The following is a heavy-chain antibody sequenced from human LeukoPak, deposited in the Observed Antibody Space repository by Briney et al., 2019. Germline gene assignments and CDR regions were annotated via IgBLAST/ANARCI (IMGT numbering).Heavy chain of an antibody. D-gene: IGHD6-13*01. CDR2: INTNTGNP. Sequence: ASVKVSCKASGYTFTSYAMNWVRQAPGQGLEWMGWINTNTGNPTYAQGFTGRFVFSLDTSVSTAYLQISSLKAEDTAVYYCARAPQTIAAAGISVGAFDIWGQGTMVTVSS. CDR1: GYTFTSYA. V-gene: IGHV7-4-1*02. J-gene: IGHJ3*02. CDR3: ARAPQTIAAAGISVGAFDI.